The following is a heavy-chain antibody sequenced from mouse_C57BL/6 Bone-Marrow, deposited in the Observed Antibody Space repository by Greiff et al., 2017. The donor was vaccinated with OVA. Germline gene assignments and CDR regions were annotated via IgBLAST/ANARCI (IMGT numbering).Heavy chain of an antibody. CDR3: AKGECGYYGSTWFAY. J-gene: IGHJ3*01. CDR1: GFSLTSYG. CDR2: IWRGGST. D-gene: IGHD1-1*01. V-gene: IGHV2-5*01. Sequence: VQLQQSGPGLVQPSQSLSITCTVSGFSLTSYGVHWVRQSPGKGLEWLGVIWRGGSTDYNAAFMSRLSITKDNSKSQVFFKMNSLQADDTAIYYCAKGECGYYGSTWFAYWGQGTLVTVSA.